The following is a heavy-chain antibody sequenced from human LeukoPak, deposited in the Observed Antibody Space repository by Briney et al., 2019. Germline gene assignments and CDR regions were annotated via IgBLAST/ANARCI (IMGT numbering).Heavy chain of an antibody. V-gene: IGHV4-30-2*01. CDR2: IYHSGST. CDR3: ARANSVPGQNNWFDP. J-gene: IGHJ5*02. Sequence: SETLSLTRTVSGGSIGSGGYYWSWIRQPPGKGLEWIGYIYHSGSTYYNPSLKSRVTISVDRSKNQFSLKLSSVTAADTAVYYCARANSVPGQNNWFDPWGQGTLVTVSS. CDR1: GGSIGSGGYY. D-gene: IGHD2/OR15-2a*01.